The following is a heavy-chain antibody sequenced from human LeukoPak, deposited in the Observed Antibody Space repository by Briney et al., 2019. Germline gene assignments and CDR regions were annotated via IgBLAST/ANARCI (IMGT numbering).Heavy chain of an antibody. CDR1: GFTFSNSW. D-gene: IGHD3-10*01. V-gene: IGHV3-74*01. CDR3: ARSLWYVDY. J-gene: IGHJ4*02. CDR2: INSDGRTT. Sequence: PGGSLRLSCAASGFTFSNSWMHWVRQAPGKGLMCVSRINSDGRTTSYADSVKCLLTLSTDNAKNTLYLQRNSWRVEDTAGEFCARSLWYVDYWGQGALVTVSS.